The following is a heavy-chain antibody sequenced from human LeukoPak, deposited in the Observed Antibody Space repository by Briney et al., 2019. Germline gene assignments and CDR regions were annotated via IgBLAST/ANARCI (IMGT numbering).Heavy chain of an antibody. CDR3: ARDYDSSGYRPAGGGY. CDR1: GFNLNYYA. Sequence: GGSLRPSCSAAGFNLNYYALNWVRQTPGAGLEWVALIANDANGRNEHYADSVRGRFIISRDTSKNTVSLQMNGLNVDDTAVYYCARDYDSSGYRPAGGGYWRQGTRVTVSS. CDR2: IANDANGRNE. D-gene: IGHD3-22*01. V-gene: IGHV3-30*04. J-gene: IGHJ4*02.